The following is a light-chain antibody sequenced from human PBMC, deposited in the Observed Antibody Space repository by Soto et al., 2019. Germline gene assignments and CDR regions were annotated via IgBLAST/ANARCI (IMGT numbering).Light chain of an antibody. V-gene: IGKV3-20*01. Sequence: EIVLTQSPGTLSLSPGERATLSCRASQSVSSSYLAWYQQKPGQAPRLLIYGASSRATGIPDRFSGSGSGTDFTLTISIPEPEDFAVYYCQQYGSSPTFGGGTKVEIK. CDR3: QQYGSSPT. J-gene: IGKJ4*01. CDR1: QSVSSSY. CDR2: GAS.